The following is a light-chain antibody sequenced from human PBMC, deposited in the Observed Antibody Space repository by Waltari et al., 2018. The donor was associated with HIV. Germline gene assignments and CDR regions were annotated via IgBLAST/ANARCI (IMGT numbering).Light chain of an antibody. CDR2: PAS. CDR3: QQYNNYFLT. J-gene: IGKJ4*01. Sequence: DIQMTQSPSTLSASVGDRVTITCRASQSTSSWLAWYQQKPGKAPKLLIYPASTLESGVPSRFSGSGSGTDFPLTISRLQPDDFATYYCQQYNNYFLTFGGGTKVEIK. V-gene: IGKV1-5*03. CDR1: QSTSSW.